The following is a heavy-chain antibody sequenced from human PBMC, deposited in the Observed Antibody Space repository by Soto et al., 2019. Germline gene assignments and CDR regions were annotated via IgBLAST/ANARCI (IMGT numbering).Heavy chain of an antibody. J-gene: IGHJ4*02. D-gene: IGHD3-22*01. CDR3: ASVALASYYYDSSGQFDY. Sequence: SVKVSCKVSGYTLTELSMHWVRQAPGKGLEWMGGFDPEDGETIYAQKFQGRVTMTEDTSTDTAYMELSSLRSEDTAVYYCASVALASYYYDSSGQFDYWGQGTLVTVSS. CDR1: GYTLTELS. V-gene: IGHV1-24*01. CDR2: FDPEDGET.